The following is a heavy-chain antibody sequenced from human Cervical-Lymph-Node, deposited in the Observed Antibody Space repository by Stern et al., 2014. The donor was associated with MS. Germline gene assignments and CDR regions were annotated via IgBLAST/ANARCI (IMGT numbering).Heavy chain of an antibody. Sequence: VQLVESGGGVVQPGKSLRVSCAASGGAFSHYGMHWVLQAPGTGLAWVAVISCDVSTTYYADSVRGRFTISKDKSNDMVYLQMDSLRTEDTAVYYCAKDWEYDGGIGWYSDVWGRGTLVTVSS. CDR2: ISCDVSTT. J-gene: IGHJ2*01. CDR1: GGAFSHYG. D-gene: IGHD4-23*01. CDR3: AKDWEYDGGIGWYSDV. V-gene: IGHV3-30*18.